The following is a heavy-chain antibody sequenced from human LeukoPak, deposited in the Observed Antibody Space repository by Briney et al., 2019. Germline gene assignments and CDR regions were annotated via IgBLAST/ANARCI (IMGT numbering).Heavy chain of an antibody. CDR3: AKDDDWGRYKH. D-gene: IGHD3-16*01. Sequence: GGSLRLSCAASGFTISSYWMTWVRQAPGKGLEWVSGISPSGGITYYTDSVKGRFTISRDNSKNTQSLQMNSLRAEDTAVYYCAKDDDWGRYKHWGQGTLVTVSS. J-gene: IGHJ1*01. V-gene: IGHV3-23*01. CDR1: GFTISSYW. CDR2: ISPSGGIT.